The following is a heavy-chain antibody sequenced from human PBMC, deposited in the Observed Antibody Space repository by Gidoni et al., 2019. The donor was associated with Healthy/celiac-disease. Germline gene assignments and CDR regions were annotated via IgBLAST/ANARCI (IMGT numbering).Heavy chain of an antibody. Sequence: QVQLQQWGAGLLKPSETLSLTCAVYGGSFSGYYWSWIRQPPGKGLEWIGEINHSGSTNYNPSLKSRVTISVDTSKNQFSLKLSSVTAADTAVYYCARSPRTRIAARGRWFDPWGQGTLVTVSS. D-gene: IGHD6-6*01. CDR1: GGSFSGYY. CDR2: INHSGST. CDR3: ARSPRTRIAARGRWFDP. J-gene: IGHJ5*02. V-gene: IGHV4-34*01.